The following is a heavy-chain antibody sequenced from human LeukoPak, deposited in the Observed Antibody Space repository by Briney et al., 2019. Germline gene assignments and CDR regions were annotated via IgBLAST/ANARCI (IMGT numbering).Heavy chain of an antibody. Sequence: GGSLRLSCAASGFTSSSYAMTWVRQAPGKGLEWVSAITGGGDTTYYADSVKGRFTISRDNSKNTLYLQMNNLRAEDTAIYYCAKAANYDILTGYYLDYWGQGTLVTVSS. CDR2: ITGGGDTT. CDR3: AKAANYDILTGYYLDY. CDR1: GFTSSSYA. V-gene: IGHV3-23*01. J-gene: IGHJ4*02. D-gene: IGHD3-9*01.